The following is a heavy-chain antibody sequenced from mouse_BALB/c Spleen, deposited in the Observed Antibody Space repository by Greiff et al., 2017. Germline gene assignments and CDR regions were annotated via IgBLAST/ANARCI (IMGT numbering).Heavy chain of an antibody. CDR1: GYTFTSYT. D-gene: IGHD1-1*01. Sequence: VKLQESGAELARPGASVKMSCKASGYTFTSYTMHWVKQRPGQGLEWIGYINPSSGYTNYNQKFKDKATLTADKSSSTAYMQLSSLTSEDSAVYYCARSRYYGSRENSYYFDYWGQGTTLTVSS. CDR2: INPSSGYT. J-gene: IGHJ2*01. CDR3: ARSRYYGSRENSYYFDY. V-gene: IGHV1-4*01.